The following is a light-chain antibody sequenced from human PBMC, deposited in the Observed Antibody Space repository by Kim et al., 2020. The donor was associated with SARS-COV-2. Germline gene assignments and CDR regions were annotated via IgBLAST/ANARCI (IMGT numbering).Light chain of an antibody. J-gene: IGLJ3*02. CDR1: SSDIGTYNY. V-gene: IGLV2-14*03. CDR3: SSYTGTSTPWV. CDR2: DVS. Sequence: SITIACTGTSSDIGTYNYDSWYQQHPGKAPKLMISDVSRRPSGVSNRFSGSKSGNTASLTISGLQAEDEADYYCSSYTGTSTPWVFGGGTKLTVL.